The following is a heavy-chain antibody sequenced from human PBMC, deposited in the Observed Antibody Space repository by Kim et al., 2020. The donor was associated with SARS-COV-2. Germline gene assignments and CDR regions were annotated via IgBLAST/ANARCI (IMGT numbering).Heavy chain of an antibody. CDR3: ASSLYYDILTGYYGY. Sequence: PPLRSRVTISVDTSKNQFSLKLSSVTAADTAVYYCASSLYYDILTGYYGYWGQGTLVTVSS. J-gene: IGHJ4*02. V-gene: IGHV4-4*09. D-gene: IGHD3-9*01.